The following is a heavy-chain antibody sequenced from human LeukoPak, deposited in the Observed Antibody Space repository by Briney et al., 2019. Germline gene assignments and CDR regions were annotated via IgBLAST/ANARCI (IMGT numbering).Heavy chain of an antibody. J-gene: IGHJ3*02. CDR2: INPNSGGT. CDR1: GYTFTGYF. V-gene: IGHV1-2*02. D-gene: IGHD4-23*01. Sequence: ASVKVSCKASGYTFTGYFMHWVRQAPGQGLEWMGWINPNSGGTNSAQNFQGRVTMTRDTSISTAYMELSGLRSDDTAVYYCAKTRYGVNPLGAFDSWGQGTMVTVSS. CDR3: AKTRYGVNPLGAFDS.